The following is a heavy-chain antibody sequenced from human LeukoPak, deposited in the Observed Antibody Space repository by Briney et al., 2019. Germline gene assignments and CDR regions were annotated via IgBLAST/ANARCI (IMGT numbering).Heavy chain of an antibody. CDR2: IYYSGST. Sequence: ASETLSLTCTVSGGSISSSSYYWGWIRQPPGKGLEWIGSIYYSGSTYYNPSLKSRVTISVDTSKNQFSLKLSSVTAADTAVYYCARAGFGVLWFGEIDYWGQGTLVTVSS. V-gene: IGHV4-39*07. J-gene: IGHJ4*02. CDR3: ARAGFGVLWFGEIDY. CDR1: GGSISSSSYY. D-gene: IGHD3-10*01.